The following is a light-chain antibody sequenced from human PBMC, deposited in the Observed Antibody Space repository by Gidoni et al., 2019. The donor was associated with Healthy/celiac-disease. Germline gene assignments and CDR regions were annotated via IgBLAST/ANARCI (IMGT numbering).Light chain of an antibody. CDR1: QGISSY. Sequence: EIQMTKSPSSLSASVGDRVTITCRASQGISSYLNWYQQKPGKAPKLLIYAASSLQSGVPSRFSGSGSGTDFTLTISSLQPEDFATYYCQQSYSTPDTFGQGTKLEIK. CDR2: AAS. V-gene: IGKV1-39*01. J-gene: IGKJ2*01. CDR3: QQSYSTPDT.